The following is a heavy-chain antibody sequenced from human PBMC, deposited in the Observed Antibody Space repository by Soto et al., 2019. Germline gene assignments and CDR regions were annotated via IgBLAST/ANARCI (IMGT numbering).Heavy chain of an antibody. V-gene: IGHV3-21*04. J-gene: IGHJ4*02. CDR3: SRLGIVVGVHSAL. CDR1: GDIFSDFF. D-gene: IGHD3-22*01. Sequence: YCPFAGDIFSDFFMGRFRQSPRSGLEWVSAINSHGYCYYADSVQGRCTLSRDNAKSSLDLQMSSLRADDTAGYYCSRLGIVVGVHSALGGQETMLTVLS. CDR2: INSHGYC.